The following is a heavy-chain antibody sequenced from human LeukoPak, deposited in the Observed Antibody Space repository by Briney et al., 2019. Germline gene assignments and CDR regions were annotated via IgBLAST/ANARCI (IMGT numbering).Heavy chain of an antibody. Sequence: TGGSLRLSCAASGFTFSSYWMHWVRQAPGKGLVWVSRINTDGSSTSYADSVKGRFTISRDNAKNTLYLQMNSLRAEDTAVYYCAREPPATVMFDYWGQGTLVTVSS. CDR3: AREPPATVMFDY. V-gene: IGHV3-74*01. D-gene: IGHD4-17*01. CDR1: GFTFSSYW. J-gene: IGHJ4*02. CDR2: INTDGSST.